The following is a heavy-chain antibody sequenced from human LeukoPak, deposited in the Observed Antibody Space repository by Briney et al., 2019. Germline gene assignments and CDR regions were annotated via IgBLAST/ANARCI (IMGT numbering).Heavy chain of an antibody. Sequence: PGGSLRLSCAASGFTFSSYAMSWVRQAPGKGLEWVSVISGSGGSTHYADSVKGRFTISRDNSKNTLYLQMNSLRAEDTAVYYCARAAGTPSYYYYYYMDVWGKGTTVTVSS. CDR2: ISGSGGST. D-gene: IGHD6-13*01. CDR1: GFTFSSYA. J-gene: IGHJ6*03. V-gene: IGHV3-23*01. CDR3: ARAAGTPSYYYYYYMDV.